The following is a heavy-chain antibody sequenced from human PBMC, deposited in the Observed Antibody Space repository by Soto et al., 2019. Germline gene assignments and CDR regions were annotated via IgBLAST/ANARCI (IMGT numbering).Heavy chain of an antibody. D-gene: IGHD6-13*01. J-gene: IGHJ4*02. CDR3: AKEQGITAPYYFDY. Sequence: EVQLLESGGGLVQPGESLRLSCAASGFTFGNYAMNWVRQAPGKGLEWVSGISGGGFNTYYADSVKGRFTISRDNSKNTMYLQMNSLRAEDTAVYFCAKEQGITAPYYFDYWGQGTLVTVSS. CDR1: GFTFGNYA. CDR2: ISGGGFNT. V-gene: IGHV3-23*01.